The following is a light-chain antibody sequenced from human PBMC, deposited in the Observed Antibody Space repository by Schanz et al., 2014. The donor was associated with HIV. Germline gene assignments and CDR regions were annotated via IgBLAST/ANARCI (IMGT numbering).Light chain of an antibody. J-gene: IGKJ2*03. V-gene: IGKV1-9*01. Sequence: GDRVTITCRASQGISSHLAWYQQKPGKAPKLLIYSASTLQRGVPSRFSGSGYGTEFTLTVTSLQPEDFATYYCQHYNTYPYSFGQGTQLEI. CDR2: SAS. CDR1: QGISSH. CDR3: QHYNTYPYS.